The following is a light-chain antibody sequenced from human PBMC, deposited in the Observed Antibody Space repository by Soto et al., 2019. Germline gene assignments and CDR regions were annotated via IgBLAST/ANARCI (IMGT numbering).Light chain of an antibody. CDR2: EVS. Sequence: QSALTQPASVSGSPGQSIIISCTGTSSDVGSYNLVSWYQQHPGKAPKLMISEVSKRPSGISDRFSGSKSGSTASLTISGLQAEDEADYYCCSYAGTSTHTVFGGGTQLTVL. V-gene: IGLV2-23*02. J-gene: IGLJ7*01. CDR3: CSYAGTSTHTV. CDR1: SSDVGSYNL.